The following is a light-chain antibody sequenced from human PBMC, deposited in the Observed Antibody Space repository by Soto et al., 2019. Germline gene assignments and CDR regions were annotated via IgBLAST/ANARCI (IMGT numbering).Light chain of an antibody. CDR2: DVS. CDR1: SSDIGGYNY. V-gene: IGLV2-14*01. Sequence: QSVLTQPASVSGSPGQSIAISCTETSSDIGGYNYVSWYQQHPGKAPKLMIYDVSARPSGVSNRFSGSKSDNTASLTISGLQAEDEADYYCSSYTSSNTVVFGGGTKVTVL. CDR3: SSYTSSNTVV. J-gene: IGLJ2*01.